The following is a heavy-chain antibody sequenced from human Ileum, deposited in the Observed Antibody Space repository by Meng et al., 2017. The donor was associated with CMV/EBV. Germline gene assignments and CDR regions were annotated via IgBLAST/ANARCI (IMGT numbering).Heavy chain of an antibody. CDR2: IHSNGAT. Sequence: QGELEESGPGLVKPSATLSFSCPVSGGSFSDYYWNWIRQPAGQGLEWIGRIHSNGATDYNPSLQSRVTMSVDSSKNEFFLSLSFVTAADTAIYYCARRRGPRGYIDYWGQGILVTVSS. J-gene: IGHJ4*02. D-gene: IGHD3-10*01. CDR3: ARRRGPRGYIDY. CDR1: GGSFSDYY. V-gene: IGHV4-4*07.